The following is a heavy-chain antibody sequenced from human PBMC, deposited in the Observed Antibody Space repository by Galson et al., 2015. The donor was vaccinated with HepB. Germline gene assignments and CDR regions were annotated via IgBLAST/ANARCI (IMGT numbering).Heavy chain of an antibody. CDR2: ISGSGGST. D-gene: IGHD6-19*01. J-gene: IGHJ4*02. CDR3: ASLLERGIAVAVDY. Sequence: SLRLSCAASGFTFSSYAMSWVRQAPGKGLEWVSAISGSGGSTYYADSVKGRFTISRDNSKNTLYLQMNSLRAEDTAVYYCASLLERGIAVAVDYWGQGTLVTVSS. V-gene: IGHV3-23*01. CDR1: GFTFSSYA.